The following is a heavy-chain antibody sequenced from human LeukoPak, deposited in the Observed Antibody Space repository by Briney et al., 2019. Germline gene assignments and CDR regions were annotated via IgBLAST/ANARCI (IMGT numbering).Heavy chain of an antibody. CDR3: ARDGYSSGWSFSY. J-gene: IGHJ4*02. V-gene: IGHV4-38-2*02. CDR2: IYHSGNT. Sequence: SETLSLTCAVSGYSISSGFYWGWIRQPPGKGLEWIGSIYHSGNTYYNPSLKSRATISVDTSMDQFSLKLSSVTAADTAVYYCARDGYSSGWSFSYWGQGTLVTVSS. D-gene: IGHD6-19*01. CDR1: GYSISSGFY.